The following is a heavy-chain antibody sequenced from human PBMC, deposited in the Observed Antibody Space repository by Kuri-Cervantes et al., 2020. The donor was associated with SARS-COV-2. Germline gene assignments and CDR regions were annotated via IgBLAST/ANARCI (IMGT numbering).Heavy chain of an antibody. V-gene: IGHV4-61*02. CDR2: IYASGGT. Sequence: SETLSLTCTVSGGSISNYGYYWSWIRQPAGKGLEWIGFIYASGGTSYNASLKSRVTISVDTSKNQFSLKLGSVTAADTAVYYCARQPSAAAGFDYWGQGTLVTVSS. CDR1: GGSISNYGYY. D-gene: IGHD6-13*01. CDR3: ARQPSAAAGFDY. J-gene: IGHJ4*02.